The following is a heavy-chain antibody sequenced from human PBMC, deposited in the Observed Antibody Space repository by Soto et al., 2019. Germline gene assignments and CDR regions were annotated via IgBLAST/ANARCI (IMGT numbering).Heavy chain of an antibody. Sequence: EVKLLESGGGLVQPGGSMRLSCEASGFPFWTYSMSWVRQAPRKGLEWVSGISGSGTATYYTDSVKGRFTVSRDNSKDTLFRQMNTRRVEDTAVYYCAKTLLYDNNEYHRDGFDLWGPGTAVTGSS. CDR3: AKTLLYDNNEYHRDGFDL. V-gene: IGHV3-23*01. J-gene: IGHJ3*01. CDR1: GFPFWTYS. D-gene: IGHD3-22*01. CDR2: ISGSGTAT.